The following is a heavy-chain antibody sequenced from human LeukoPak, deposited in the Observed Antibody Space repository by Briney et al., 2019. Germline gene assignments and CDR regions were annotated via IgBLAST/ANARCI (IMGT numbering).Heavy chain of an antibody. CDR1: GGSFSGYY. D-gene: IGHD3-10*01. Sequence: SETLSLTCAVYGGSFSGYYWSWIRQPPGKGLEWIGEINHSGSTNYNPSLKSRVTISVDTSKNQFSLKLSSVTAADTAEYYCARKVRGVIIRYRDNWFDPWGQGTLVTVSS. CDR3: ARKVRGVIIRYRDNWFDP. J-gene: IGHJ5*02. V-gene: IGHV4-34*01. CDR2: INHSGST.